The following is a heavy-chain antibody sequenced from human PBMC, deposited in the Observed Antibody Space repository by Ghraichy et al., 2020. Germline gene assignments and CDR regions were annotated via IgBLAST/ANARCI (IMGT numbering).Heavy chain of an antibody. CDR2: IYYSGST. Sequence: SETLSLTCTVSGGSISSYYWSWIRQPPGKGLEWIGYIYYSGSTNYNPSLKSRVTISVDTSKNQFSLKLSSVTAADTAVYYCARQKGSGYYDSSGYPHVESLGFDYWGQRPLVTVSS. D-gene: IGHD3-22*01. CDR1: GGSISSYY. CDR3: ARQKGSGYYDSSGYPHVESLGFDY. J-gene: IGHJ4*02. V-gene: IGHV4-59*08.